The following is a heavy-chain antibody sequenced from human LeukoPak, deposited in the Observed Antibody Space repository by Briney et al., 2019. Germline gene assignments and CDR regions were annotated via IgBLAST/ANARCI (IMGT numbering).Heavy chain of an antibody. D-gene: IGHD3-16*01. CDR1: GYIFTNFG. Sequence: ASVKVSCKTSGYIFTNFGLSWLRQAPGQGLEWMGWTSGYNGDTNYAQRLQGRVTLTTDTPTSTAYMELRSLRSDDPAMYYCARGGGEFDYWGQGTLVTVSS. V-gene: IGHV1-18*01. CDR3: ARGGGEFDY. J-gene: IGHJ4*02. CDR2: TSGYNGDT.